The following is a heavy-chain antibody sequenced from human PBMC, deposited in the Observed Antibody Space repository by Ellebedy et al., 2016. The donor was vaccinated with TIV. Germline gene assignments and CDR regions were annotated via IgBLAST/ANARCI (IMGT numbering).Heavy chain of an antibody. V-gene: IGHV1-46*01. CDR1: GYTFTSYY. CDR2: INPSGGST. J-gene: IGHJ4*02. Sequence: ASVKVSCKASGYTFTSYYMHWVRQAPGQGLEWMGIINPSGGSTSYAQKFQGRVTVTRDTSTSTVYMELSSLRSEDTAVYYCARDSCSGGSCYDYFDYWGQGTLVTVSS. CDR3: ARDSCSGGSCYDYFDY. D-gene: IGHD2-15*01.